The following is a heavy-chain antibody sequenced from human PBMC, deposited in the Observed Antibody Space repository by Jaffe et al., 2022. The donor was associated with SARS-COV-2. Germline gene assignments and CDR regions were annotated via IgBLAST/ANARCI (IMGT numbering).Heavy chain of an antibody. Sequence: QVHLQQWGAGLLKPSETLSLSCTVYGGSFSGSQWTWIRQPPGKGLEWIGEINHSGNTNYNPSLRSRVTISLDTSKNQFSLRLSSVTAADTAVYYCARDDGSSVHNYYMDVWGKGATVTVSS. V-gene: IGHV4-34*01. J-gene: IGHJ6*03. CDR1: GGSFSGSQ. D-gene: IGHD6-13*01. CDR2: INHSGNT. CDR3: ARDDGSSVHNYYMDV.